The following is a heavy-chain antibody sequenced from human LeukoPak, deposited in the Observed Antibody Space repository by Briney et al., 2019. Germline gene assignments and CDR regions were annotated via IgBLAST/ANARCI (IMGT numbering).Heavy chain of an antibody. D-gene: IGHD3-16*02. Sequence: PGGSLRLLCAASGLTFSSYSMKWVRQARGKGLEWVSSISSSISSIYYADSVKGRFTISRDNAKNSLYLQMNSLRAEDTAVYYCARTGLGELSFRIGLDYWGQGTLVTVSS. V-gene: IGHV3-21*01. J-gene: IGHJ4*01. CDR2: ISSSISSI. CDR1: GLTFSSYS. CDR3: ARTGLGELSFRIGLDY.